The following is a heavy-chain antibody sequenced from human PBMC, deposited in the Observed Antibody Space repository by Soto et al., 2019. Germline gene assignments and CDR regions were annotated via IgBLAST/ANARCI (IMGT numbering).Heavy chain of an antibody. CDR3: VRENYYYGMDV. CDR2: ISNNGGST. Sequence: SLRLSCSASGFTFSNFALHWVRQAPGTGLEYVSAISNNGGSTYYADSVNGRFTISRDNSKNTVYLQMNSLRAEDTAVYYCVRENYYYGMDVWGQGTTVTVS. V-gene: IGHV3-64*04. CDR1: GFTFSNFA. J-gene: IGHJ6*02.